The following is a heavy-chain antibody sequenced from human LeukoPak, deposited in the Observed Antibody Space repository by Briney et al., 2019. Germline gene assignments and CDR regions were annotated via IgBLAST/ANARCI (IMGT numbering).Heavy chain of an antibody. CDR1: GYTFNNYG. CDR2: VTSYNGDT. V-gene: IGHV1-18*01. Sequence: ASVKVSCKASGYTFNNYGISWVRQAPGQGLEWMGWVTSYNGDTNYAQKFQGRVTMSTDTSTSIAYMELRSLRFDDTASYYCAKDWHILTGRNCFDPWGQGTLVTVSS. J-gene: IGHJ5*02. CDR3: AKDWHILTGRNCFDP. D-gene: IGHD3-9*01.